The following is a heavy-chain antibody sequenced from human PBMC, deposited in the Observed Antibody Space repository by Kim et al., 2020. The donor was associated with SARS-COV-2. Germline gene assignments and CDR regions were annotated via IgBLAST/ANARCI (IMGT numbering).Heavy chain of an antibody. CDR3: ARRNSPSYDPEDFDY. CDR2: ISSSGSTI. V-gene: IGHV3-48*03. CDR1: GFTFSSYE. J-gene: IGHJ4*02. D-gene: IGHD3-16*01. Sequence: GGSLRLSCAASGFTFSSYEMNWVRQAPGKGLEWVSYISSSGSTIYYADSVKGRFTISRDNAKNSLYLQMNSLRAEDTAVYYCARRNSPSYDPEDFDYWGQGTLVTVSS.